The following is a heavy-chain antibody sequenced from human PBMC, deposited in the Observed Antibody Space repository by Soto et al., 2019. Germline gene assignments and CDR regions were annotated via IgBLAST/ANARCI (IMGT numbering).Heavy chain of an antibody. J-gene: IGHJ6*02. V-gene: IGHV4-31*02. D-gene: IGHD6-19*01. CDR2: IYDNEFT. Sequence: SETLSLTCTVSGGSIISGGYYWNWIRQLPGKGLEWIGYIYDNEFTYYNPSLKSRVTMSIDMSNNQLSLKLSSVTAADTAVYFCARDPVTGREGMDVWGQGTTVTVSS. CDR3: ARDPVTGREGMDV. CDR1: GGSIISGGYY.